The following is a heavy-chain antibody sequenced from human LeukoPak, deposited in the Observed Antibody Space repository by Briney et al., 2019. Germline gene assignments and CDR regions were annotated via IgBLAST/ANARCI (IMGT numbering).Heavy chain of an antibody. D-gene: IGHD2-21*02. V-gene: IGHV1-24*01. CDR2: FDPEDGET. CDR1: GYTLTELS. J-gene: IGHJ3*02. Sequence: ASVKVSCKVSGYTLTELSMHWVRQAPGKGLEWMGGFDPEDGETIYAQKFQGRVTMTEDTSTDTAYMELSSLRSEDTAVYYCATRKFCGGDCSGDDAFDIWGQGTMVTVSS. CDR3: ATRKFCGGDCSGDDAFDI.